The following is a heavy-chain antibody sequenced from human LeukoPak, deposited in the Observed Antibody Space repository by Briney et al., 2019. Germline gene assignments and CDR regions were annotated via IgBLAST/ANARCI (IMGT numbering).Heavy chain of an antibody. V-gene: IGHV4-59*01. CDR2: IYYSGST. CDR3: ARDVAFWSGHHFDY. Sequence: SETLSLTCTVSGGSISSYYWSWIRQPPGKGLEWIGYIYYSGSTNYNPSLKSRVTISVDTSKNQFSLKLSSVSAADTAVYYCARDVAFWSGHHFDYWGLGTLVTVSS. CDR1: GGSISSYY. D-gene: IGHD3-3*01. J-gene: IGHJ4*02.